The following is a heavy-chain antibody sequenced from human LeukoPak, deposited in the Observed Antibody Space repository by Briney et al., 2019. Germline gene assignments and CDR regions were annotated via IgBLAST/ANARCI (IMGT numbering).Heavy chain of an antibody. CDR3: ARRRLVPGAPPNGWFDH. V-gene: IGHV1-8*01. D-gene: IGHD2-2*01. CDR1: GHTFTSHD. CDR2: MNPNSGNT. Sequence: ASVQVSCKASGHTFTSHDTNWVRQATGQGQEWMGWMNPNSGNTGYAQKFQGKVTMTRNTSISTAYMELSSLRSEATAVYYCARRRLVPGAPPNGWFDHWGQGTLVTVSS. J-gene: IGHJ5*02.